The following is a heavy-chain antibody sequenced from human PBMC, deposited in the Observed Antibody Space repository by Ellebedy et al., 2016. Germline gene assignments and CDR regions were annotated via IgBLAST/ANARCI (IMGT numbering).Heavy chain of an antibody. V-gene: IGHV4-4*07. Sequence: SETLSLTXNVSGDGISSFYWSWVRQSAGKGLEFIGRLYNTAGPSYNPSLKSRATMSLDTSKKQFSLKLTSVTAADTAVYFCAGRFPNDFYMNVWGKGTTVTVSS. CDR3: AGRFPNDFYMNV. CDR2: LYNTAGP. J-gene: IGHJ6*03. D-gene: IGHD1-1*01. CDR1: GDGISSFY.